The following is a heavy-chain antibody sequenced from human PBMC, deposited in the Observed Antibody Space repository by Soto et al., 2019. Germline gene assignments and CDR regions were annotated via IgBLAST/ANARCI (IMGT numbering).Heavy chain of an antibody. D-gene: IGHD3-10*01. J-gene: IGHJ4*02. V-gene: IGHV1-18*01. CDR3: AESMGGSGTYVS. Sequence: QVELVQSGAEVKKPGASVKVSCKASGYIFTSYGISWVRQAPGEGLEWMGWISKYNGITNYAQKVQGRSTMNTDRCTMTAYMELRRPRSDGTAVYYCAESMGGSGTYVSWGQGTLVTVSS. CDR2: ISKYNGIT. CDR1: GYIFTSYG.